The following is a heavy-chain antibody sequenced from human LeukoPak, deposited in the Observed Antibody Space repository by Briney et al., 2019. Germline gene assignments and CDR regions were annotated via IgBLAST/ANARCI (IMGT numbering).Heavy chain of an antibody. Sequence: GGSLRLSCVTSKFPFSSYWMSWVRQAPGKELEWVANIKEDGGERFYVDSVKGRFSISRDNAKNSLYLQMNSLRAEDTAVYYCGRTGDLSDYWGQGTLVTVSS. CDR2: IKEDGGER. CDR1: KFPFSSYW. D-gene: IGHD7-27*01. J-gene: IGHJ4*02. CDR3: GRTGDLSDY. V-gene: IGHV3-7*01.